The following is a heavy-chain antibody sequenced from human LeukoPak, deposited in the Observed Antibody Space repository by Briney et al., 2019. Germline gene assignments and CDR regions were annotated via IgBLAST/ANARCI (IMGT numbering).Heavy chain of an antibody. D-gene: IGHD1-14*01. CDR1: GFTVSSNS. V-gene: IGHV3-53*01. CDR2: IYSGTI. J-gene: IGHJ4*02. CDR3: VKDNPLDY. Sequence: GGSLRLSCTVSGFTVSSNSMSWVRQAPGKGLEWVSFIYSGTIHYSDSVKRRFTISRDNAKNSVYLHINGLRAEDTAVYYCVKDNPLDYWGQGTLVIVSS.